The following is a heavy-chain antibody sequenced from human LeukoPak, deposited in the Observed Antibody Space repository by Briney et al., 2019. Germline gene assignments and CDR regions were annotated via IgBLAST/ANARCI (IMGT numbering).Heavy chain of an antibody. V-gene: IGHV4-4*08. J-gene: IGHJ4*02. CDR1: GGHIDSFF. Sequence: PSETLSLTCTVSGGHIDSFFWNWIRQPPGKGLEWIGYIDNSGSTKYSPSLKSRITMSRDTSKKQFSLKLTSVTAADTAMYYCASGAGWLIDYRGQGTLVSVSS. CDR3: ASGAGWLIDY. CDR2: IDNSGST. D-gene: IGHD6-19*01.